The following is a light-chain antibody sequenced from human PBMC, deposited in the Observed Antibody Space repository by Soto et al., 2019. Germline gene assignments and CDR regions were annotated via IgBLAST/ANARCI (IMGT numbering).Light chain of an antibody. V-gene: IGLV2-23*01. J-gene: IGLJ2*01. Sequence: QSALTQPASVSGSPGQSITISCTGISSDVGSYSLVSWYQQHPGKAPKLMIYEGNKRPSELSNRFSGSKSGNTASLTISGLQTEDEADYYCCSYAGSSTVIFGGGTKLTVL. CDR1: SSDVGSYSL. CDR3: CSYAGSSTVI. CDR2: EGN.